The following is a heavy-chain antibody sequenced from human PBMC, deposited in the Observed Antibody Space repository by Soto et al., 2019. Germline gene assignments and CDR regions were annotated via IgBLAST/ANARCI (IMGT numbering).Heavy chain of an antibody. CDR3: ARDRFVQVEPRECYYYGMDV. D-gene: IGHD1-1*01. J-gene: IGHJ6*02. CDR1: GYSISSGYY. CDR2: IYHSGST. Sequence: PSETLSLTCAVSGYSISSGYYWGWIRQPPGKGLEWIGSIYHSGSTYYNPSLKSRVTTSVDTSKNQFSLKLSSVTAADTAVYYCARDRFVQVEPRECYYYGMDVWGQGTTVTVSS. V-gene: IGHV4-38-2*02.